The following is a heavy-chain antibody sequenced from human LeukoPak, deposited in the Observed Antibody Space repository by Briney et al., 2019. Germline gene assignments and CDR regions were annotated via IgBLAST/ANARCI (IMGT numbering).Heavy chain of an antibody. Sequence: GGSLRLSCVGSGFSFRSHWVNWVRQSPGEWREWVANIKPDGSDKYYVDSARGRFTVARDNGKNSAFLQMNSLRAADTAIYYCATISAPTFDIWGPGTLVSVSS. J-gene: IGHJ3*02. CDR1: GFSFRSHW. CDR2: IKPDGSDK. CDR3: ATISAPTFDI. V-gene: IGHV3-7*01. D-gene: IGHD5-24*01.